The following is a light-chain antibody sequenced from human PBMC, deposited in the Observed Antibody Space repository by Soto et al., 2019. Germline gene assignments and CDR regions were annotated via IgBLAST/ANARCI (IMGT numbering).Light chain of an antibody. Sequence: EIVLTQSPGTLSLSPGERATLSCRASQSVSSAYLAWYQHKPGQPPTLLIYAASSRVTGIPDRFSGSGSGTDFTLTIIRLEPEDFAVYYCQLYGSSSTWTFGQGTKVEIK. CDR1: QSVSSAY. CDR3: QLYGSSSTWT. J-gene: IGKJ1*01. CDR2: AAS. V-gene: IGKV3-20*01.